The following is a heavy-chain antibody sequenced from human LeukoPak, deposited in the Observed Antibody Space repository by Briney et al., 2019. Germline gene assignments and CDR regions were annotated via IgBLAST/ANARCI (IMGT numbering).Heavy chain of an antibody. D-gene: IGHD6-19*01. CDR3: ASIVPGTSNYFDY. CDR2: IYSSGST. V-gene: IGHV4-31*03. Sequence: PSQTLSLTCIVSGGSISSGGYYWSWIRQHPGKGLEWIGYIYSSGSTYYNPSLKSRVTISVDTSKNQFSLKLSSVTAADTAVYYCASIVPGTSNYFDYWGQGTLATVSS. J-gene: IGHJ4*02. CDR1: GGSISSGGYY.